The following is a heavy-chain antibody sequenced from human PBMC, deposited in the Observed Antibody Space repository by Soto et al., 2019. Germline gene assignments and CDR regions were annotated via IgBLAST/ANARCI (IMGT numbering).Heavy chain of an antibody. D-gene: IGHD2-2*01. V-gene: IGHV1-69*04. CDR1: GGTFSSYT. J-gene: IGHJ5*02. CDR3: ARDPNCSSTSCYDNWFDP. CDR2: IIPILGIA. Sequence: SVKVSCKASGGTFSSYTISWVRQAPGQGLEWMGRIIPILGIANYAQKFQGRVTITADKSTSTAYMELSSLRSEDTAVYYCARDPNCSSTSCYDNWFDPWGQGTLVTVSS.